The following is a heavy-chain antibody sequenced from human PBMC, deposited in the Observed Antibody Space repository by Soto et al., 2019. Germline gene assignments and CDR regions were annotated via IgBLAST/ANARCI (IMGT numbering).Heavy chain of an antibody. CDR3: ARDQGGDYVAWFDP. Sequence: EVQLVESGGGLVQPGGSLRLSCAASGFTFSSYSMNWVRQAPGKGLEWVSYISSSSSTIYYADSVKGRFTISRDNAKNSLYLQMNILRDEDTAVYYCARDQGGDYVAWFDPWGQGTLVTVSS. J-gene: IGHJ5*02. V-gene: IGHV3-48*02. CDR1: GFTFSSYS. CDR2: ISSSSSTI. D-gene: IGHD4-17*01.